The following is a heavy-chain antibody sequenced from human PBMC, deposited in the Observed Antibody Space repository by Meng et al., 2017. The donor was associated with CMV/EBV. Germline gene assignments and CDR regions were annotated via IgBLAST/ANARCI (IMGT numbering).Heavy chain of an antibody. V-gene: IGHV1-69*10. CDR1: GGTFSSYA. Sequence: SVKVSCKASGGTFSSYAISWVRQAPGQGLEWMGGIIPILGIANYAKKFQGRVTITADKSTSTAYMELSSLRSEDTAVYYCARGYCSSTSCSAPDYWGQGTLVTVSS. CDR3: ARGYCSSTSCSAPDY. D-gene: IGHD2-2*01. J-gene: IGHJ4*02. CDR2: IIPILGIA.